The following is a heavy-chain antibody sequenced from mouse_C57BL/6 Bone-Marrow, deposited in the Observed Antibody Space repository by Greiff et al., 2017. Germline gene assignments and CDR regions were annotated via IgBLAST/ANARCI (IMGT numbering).Heavy chain of an antibody. Sequence: VQLQQPGAELVKPGASVKLSCKASGYTFTSYWMQWVKQRPGQGLEWIGEIDPSDSYTNYNQKFKGKATLTVDTASSTAYMQLSSLTSEDSAVYYCARWGLRQDYWGQGTTRTVSS. J-gene: IGHJ2*01. D-gene: IGHD2-4*01. CDR1: GYTFTSYW. CDR3: ARWGLRQDY. V-gene: IGHV1-50*01. CDR2: IDPSDSYT.